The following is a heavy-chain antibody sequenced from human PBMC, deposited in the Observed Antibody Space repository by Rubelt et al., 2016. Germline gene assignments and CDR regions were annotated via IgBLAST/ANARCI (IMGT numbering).Heavy chain of an antibody. V-gene: IGHV3-30*04. CDR2: ISYDGSNK. Sequence: SGGGLVQPGGSLRLSCAASGFTFSSYAMHWVRQAPGKGLEWVAVISYDGSNKYYADSVKGRFTISRDNSKNTLYLQMNSLRAEDTAGYYCARDPTESRYCSGGSCYSMDVWGQGTTVTVSS. D-gene: IGHD2-15*01. J-gene: IGHJ6*02. CDR1: GFTFSSYA. CDR3: ARDPTESRYCSGGSCYSMDV.